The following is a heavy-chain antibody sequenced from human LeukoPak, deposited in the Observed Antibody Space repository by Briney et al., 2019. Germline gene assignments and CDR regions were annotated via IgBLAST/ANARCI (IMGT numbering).Heavy chain of an antibody. CDR1: GFTFSSYA. V-gene: IGHV3-23*01. J-gene: IGHJ4*02. CDR2: ISGSGIST. Sequence: GGSLRLSCAASGFTFSSYAMNWVRQVPGKGLEWVSVISGSGISTYYADSVKGRFTISRDNSKNTLYLQMNSLRAEDTAVYYCAKSPYYYDSSGYYYLPYWGQGTLVTVSS. D-gene: IGHD3-22*01. CDR3: AKSPYYYDSSGYYYLPY.